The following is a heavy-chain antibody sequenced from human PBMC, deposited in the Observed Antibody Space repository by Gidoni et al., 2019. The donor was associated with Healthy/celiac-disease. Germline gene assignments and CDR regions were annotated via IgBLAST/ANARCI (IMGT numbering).Heavy chain of an antibody. Sequence: EVQLLESGGGLVQPGGSLRLSCAASGFTFRSYDMSWVRQAPGKGLEWVSAISGSGGSTYYADSVKGRFTISRDNSKNTLYLQMNSLRAEDTAVYYCAKDSGAVAGNWYFDLWGRAPWSLSPQ. CDR2: ISGSGGST. D-gene: IGHD6-19*01. CDR1: GFTFRSYD. J-gene: IGHJ2*01. V-gene: IGHV3-23*01. CDR3: AKDSGAVAGNWYFDL.